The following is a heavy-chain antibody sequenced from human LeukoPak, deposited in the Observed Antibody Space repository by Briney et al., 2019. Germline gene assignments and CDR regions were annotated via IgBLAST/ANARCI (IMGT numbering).Heavy chain of an antibody. Sequence: ASVTVSCTASGYTFTSYGISWVRQAPGQGLEWMGWISAYNGNTNYAQKLQGRVTMTTDTSTSTAYMELRSLRSDDTAVYYCARDTVGAYCGGDCYSNWFDPWGQGTLVTVSS. J-gene: IGHJ5*02. D-gene: IGHD2-21*02. CDR2: ISAYNGNT. V-gene: IGHV1-18*01. CDR3: ARDTVGAYCGGDCYSNWFDP. CDR1: GYTFTSYG.